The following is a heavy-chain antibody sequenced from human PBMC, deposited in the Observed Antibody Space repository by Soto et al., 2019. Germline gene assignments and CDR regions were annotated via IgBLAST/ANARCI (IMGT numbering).Heavy chain of an antibody. J-gene: IGHJ6*02. V-gene: IGHV4-30-2*01. CDR1: GGSISSGGYS. CDR2: IYQSGST. CDR3: ARGFGAPSHGMDV. Sequence: QLQLQESGSGLVKPSQTLSLTCAVSGGSISSGGYSWSWIRQPPGKGLEWIGYIYQSGSTYYNPSLKSRVTISVDRSKNQFSRKLSSVTAADTAVYYCARGFGAPSHGMDVWGQGTTVTVSS. D-gene: IGHD3-16*01.